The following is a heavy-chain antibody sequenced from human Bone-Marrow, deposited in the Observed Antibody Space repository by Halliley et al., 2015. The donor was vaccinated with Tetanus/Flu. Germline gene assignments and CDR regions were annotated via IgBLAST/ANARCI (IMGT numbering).Heavy chain of an antibody. V-gene: IGHV1-2*02. J-gene: IGHJ2*01. Sequence: TPYRGAPHYVQKFQGRVSLTRETSINTAYMELSSLTSDDTAVYYCARDPTPTIGRGQATYFDLWGRGTLVTVSS. CDR3: ARDPTPTIGRGQATYFDL. D-gene: IGHD1-1*01. CDR2: TPYRGAP.